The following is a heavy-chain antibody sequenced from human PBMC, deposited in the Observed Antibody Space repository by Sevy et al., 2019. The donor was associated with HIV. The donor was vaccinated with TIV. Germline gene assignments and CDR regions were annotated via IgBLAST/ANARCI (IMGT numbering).Heavy chain of an antibody. J-gene: IGHJ6*03. CDR2: SNPSGGYT. D-gene: IGHD6-13*01. Sequence: ASVKVSCKASGYTLTSHYMHWVRQAPGQGLEWMGISNPSGGYTRYAQKFQGRVIMTRDTSTSTAYMELSSLRSDDTAVYYCANLAAASGLDYMDVWGKGTTVTVSS. CDR3: ANLAAASGLDYMDV. CDR1: GYTLTSHY. V-gene: IGHV1-46*01.